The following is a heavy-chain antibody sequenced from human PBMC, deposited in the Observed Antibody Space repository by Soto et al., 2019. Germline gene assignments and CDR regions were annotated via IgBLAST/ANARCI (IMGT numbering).Heavy chain of an antibody. CDR3: AKDRYRGSYYLGNWFDP. V-gene: IGHV3-23*01. J-gene: IGHJ5*02. CDR1: GFTFISYA. D-gene: IGHD1-26*01. Sequence: PGGSLRLSCAASGFTFISYAMSWVRQAPGKGLEWVSAISGSGGSTYYADSVKGRFTISRDNSKNTLYLQMNSLRAEDTAVYYCAKDRYRGSYYLGNWFDPWGQGTLVTVSS. CDR2: ISGSGGST.